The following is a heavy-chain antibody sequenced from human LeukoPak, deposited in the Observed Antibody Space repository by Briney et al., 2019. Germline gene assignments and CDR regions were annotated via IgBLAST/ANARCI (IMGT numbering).Heavy chain of an antibody. D-gene: IGHD3-22*01. CDR1: GGSISSSSYY. CDR2: IYYSGST. CDR3: ARRSMVVIFDY. Sequence: SETLSLTCTVSGGSISSSSYYWGWIRQPPGKGLEWIGSIYYSGSTYYNLSLKSRVTISVDTSKNQFSLKLSSVTAADTAVYYCARRSMVVIFDYWGQGTLVTVS. V-gene: IGHV4-39*01. J-gene: IGHJ4*02.